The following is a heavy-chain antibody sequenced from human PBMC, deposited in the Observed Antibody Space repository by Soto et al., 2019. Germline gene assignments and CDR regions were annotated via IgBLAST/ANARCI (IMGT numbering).Heavy chain of an antibody. CDR2: ISSNGGST. D-gene: IGHD2-2*01. CDR3: ARGPNVPAVEPYYFDY. Sequence: EVQLVESGEGLVQPGGSLRLSCAASGFTFSSYAMHWVRQAPGKGLEYVSAISSNGGSTYYADSVKGRFTISRDNSQNTLYLRLGSLRAEAMAVYYCARGPNVPAVEPYYFDYWGQGTLVSVSS. J-gene: IGHJ4*02. CDR1: GFTFSSYA. V-gene: IGHV3-64*02.